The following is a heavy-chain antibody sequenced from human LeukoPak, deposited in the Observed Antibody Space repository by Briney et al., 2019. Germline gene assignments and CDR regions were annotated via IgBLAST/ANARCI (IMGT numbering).Heavy chain of an antibody. V-gene: IGHV3-7*01. D-gene: IGHD1-26*01. CDR2: INKDGSKK. CDR1: GFTFSDYW. Sequence: GGSLRLSCAASGFTFSDYWMNWVPQAPGKGRGWLANINKDGSKKDYVDSVKGRFTISRDNAKNSLSLQMDSLRVEDTAVYHCVRDAPGREGPHYWGQGILVTVSS. CDR3: VRDAPGREGPHY. J-gene: IGHJ4*02.